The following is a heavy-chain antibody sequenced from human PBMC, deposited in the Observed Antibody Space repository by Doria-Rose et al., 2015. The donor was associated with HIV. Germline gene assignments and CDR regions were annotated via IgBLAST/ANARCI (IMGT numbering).Heavy chain of an antibody. CDR2: IFSDDDR. J-gene: IGHJ4*02. CDR1: GVSLSSPGMG. CDR3: ARIKSSRWYHKYYFDF. V-gene: IGHV2-26*01. Sequence: QITLKESGPVLVKPTETLTLTCTVSGVSLSSPGMGVSWIRQPPGKALEWLANIFSDDDRSYTTSPKSRLTISRATSKSQVGLTMTDMDPVDTATYYCARIKSSRWYHKYYFDFWGEGTLVIVSA. D-gene: IGHD6-13*01.